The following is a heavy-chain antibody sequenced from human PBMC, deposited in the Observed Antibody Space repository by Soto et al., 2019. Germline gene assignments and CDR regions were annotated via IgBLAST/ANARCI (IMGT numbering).Heavy chain of an antibody. V-gene: IGHV1-24*01. CDR1: GYTLTELS. CDR3: ATDSDGYSYGSFDY. J-gene: IGHJ4*02. CDR2: FDPEDGET. D-gene: IGHD5-18*01. Sequence: SVKVSCKVSGYTLTELSMHWVRQAPGKGLEWMGGFDPEDGETIYAQKFQGRVTMTEDTSTDTAYMELSSLRSEDTAVYYCATDSDGYSYGSFDYWGQGTLVTVSS.